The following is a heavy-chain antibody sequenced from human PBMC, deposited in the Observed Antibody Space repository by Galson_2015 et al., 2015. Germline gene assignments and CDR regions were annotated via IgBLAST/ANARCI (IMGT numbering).Heavy chain of an antibody. V-gene: IGHV3-11*01. Sequence: SLRLSCAASGFTFSDYYMSWIRQAPGKGLEWVSYISSSGSTIYYADSVKGRFTISRDNAKNSLYLQMNSLRAEDTAVYYCAGYCSGGSCRNYYYYGMDVWGQGTTVTVSS. CDR2: ISSSGSTI. D-gene: IGHD2-15*01. J-gene: IGHJ6*02. CDR1: GFTFSDYY. CDR3: AGYCSGGSCRNYYYYGMDV.